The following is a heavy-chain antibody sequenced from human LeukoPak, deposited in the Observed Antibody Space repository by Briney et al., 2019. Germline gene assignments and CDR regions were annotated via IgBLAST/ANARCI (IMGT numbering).Heavy chain of an antibody. J-gene: IGHJ5*02. CDR2: MNPNSGNT. CDR1: GYTFTSYD. D-gene: IGHD3-22*01. V-gene: IGHV1-8*01. CDR3: ARDSSGWNWFDH. Sequence: ASVTVSCKASGYTFTSYDINWVRQAHGQGIEWMGWMNPNSGNTVYAQTFQGRVTMTRNTSISTAYMELSSLRPQDTAVYYCARDSSGWNWFDHWGQGTLVTVSS.